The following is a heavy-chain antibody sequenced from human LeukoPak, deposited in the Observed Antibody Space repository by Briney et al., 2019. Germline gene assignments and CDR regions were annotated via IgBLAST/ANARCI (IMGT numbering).Heavy chain of an antibody. CDR1: GFTFSNYW. D-gene: IGHD3-16*01. V-gene: IGHV3-74*01. CDR3: ARDLISVWTPGDDFDH. CDR2: INERATII. Sequence: GGSLRLSCAASGFTFSNYWMHWVRQAPGKGLEWVSRINERATIISYADSVKGRFTISRENARNTLYLQMNSLTAEDTAVYYCARDLISVWTPGDDFDHWGQGTLVTVSS. J-gene: IGHJ4*02.